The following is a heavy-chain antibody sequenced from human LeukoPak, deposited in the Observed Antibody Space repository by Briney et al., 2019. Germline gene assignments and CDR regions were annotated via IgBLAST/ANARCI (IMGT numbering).Heavy chain of an antibody. CDR1: GFTFSSYG. Sequence: GGSLRLSCAASGFTFSSYGMHWVRQAPGKGLEWVAFIRYDGSNKYYADSVKGRFTISRDNSKNTLYLQMNSLRAEDTAEYYCAKVASHNDAFDIWGQGTMVTVSS. J-gene: IGHJ3*02. D-gene: IGHD6-6*01. CDR2: IRYDGSNK. V-gene: IGHV3-30*02. CDR3: AKVASHNDAFDI.